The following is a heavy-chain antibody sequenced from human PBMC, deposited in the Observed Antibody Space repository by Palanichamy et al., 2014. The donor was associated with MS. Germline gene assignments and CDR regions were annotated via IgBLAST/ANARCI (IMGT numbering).Heavy chain of an antibody. V-gene: IGHV3-23*01. CDR2: ISGSGGST. CDR1: DSPLAAMP. CDR3: ARDQNGSGSYAFDY. J-gene: IGHJ4*02. D-gene: IGHD3-10*01. Sequence: EVQVLESGEARYSLGGPLESPVQPLDSPLAAMPCSGSARGPGKGLEWVSGISGSGGSTYYADSVKGRFTISRDNSKNTLWLQMNSLRAEDTAVYYCARDQNGSGSYAFDYWGQGTLVTVSS.